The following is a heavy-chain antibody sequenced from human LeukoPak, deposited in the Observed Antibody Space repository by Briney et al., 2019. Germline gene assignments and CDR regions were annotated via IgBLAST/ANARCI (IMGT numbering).Heavy chain of an antibody. CDR2: IKQDGSEK. D-gene: IGHD1-26*01. J-gene: IGHJ4*02. CDR1: GFTFSSYW. V-gene: IGHV3-7*01. CDR3: ARECNNGGGIQTSPTDY. Sequence: SGGSLRLSCAASGFTFSSYWMSWVRQAPGKGLEWVANIKQDGSEKYYVDSVKGRFTISRDNAKNSLYLQMNSLRAEDTAVYYCARECNNGGGIQTSPTDYWGQGTLVTVSS.